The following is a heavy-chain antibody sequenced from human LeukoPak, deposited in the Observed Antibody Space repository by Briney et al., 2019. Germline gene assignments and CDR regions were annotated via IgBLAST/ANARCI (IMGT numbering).Heavy chain of an antibody. CDR3: ARGYDSSGYYSGWYFDL. CDR2: INPNSGGT. D-gene: IGHD3-22*01. J-gene: IGHJ2*01. CDR1: GYTFTGYY. V-gene: IGHV1-2*02. Sequence: ASVKVPCKASGYTFTGYYMHWVRQAPGQGLEWMGWINPNSGGTNYAQKFQGRVTMTRDTSISTAYMELSRLRSDDTAVYYCARGYDSSGYYSGWYFDLWGRGTLVTVSS.